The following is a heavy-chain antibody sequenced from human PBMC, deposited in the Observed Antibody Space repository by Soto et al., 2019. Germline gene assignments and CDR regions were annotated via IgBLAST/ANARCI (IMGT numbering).Heavy chain of an antibody. V-gene: IGHV4-31*03. J-gene: IGHJ4*02. CDR2: IYYSGST. CDR1: GGSISSGGYY. CDR3: ARDVCTNGVCYPE. D-gene: IGHD2-8*01. Sequence: SETLSLTCTVSGGSISSGGYYWSWIRQHPGKGLEWIGYIYYSGSTYYNPSLKSRVTISVDTSKNQFSLKLSSVTAADTAVYYCARDVCTNGVCYPEWGQGTLVTVS.